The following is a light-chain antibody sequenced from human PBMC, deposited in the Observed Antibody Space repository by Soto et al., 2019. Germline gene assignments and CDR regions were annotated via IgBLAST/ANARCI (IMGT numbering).Light chain of an antibody. J-gene: IGKJ1*01. V-gene: IGKV1-5*03. CDR3: LQYYDYRT. Sequence: GDRVTITCRASRSINSWLAWFQQKPGKAPEILIYKASSLESGVPSGFSVSGSGTEFTLTISSLQPDDFATYYCLQYYDYRTFGQGTKVEIK. CDR1: RSINSW. CDR2: KAS.